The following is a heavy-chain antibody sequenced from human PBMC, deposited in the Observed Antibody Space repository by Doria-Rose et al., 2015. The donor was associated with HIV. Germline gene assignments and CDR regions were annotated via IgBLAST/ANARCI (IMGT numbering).Heavy chain of an antibody. CDR1: GVSLSSPGMG. CDR3: ARIKSSRWYHKYYFDF. CDR2: ILSDGER. J-gene: IGHJ4*02. Sequence: QVTLKESGPVLVKPTETLTLTCTVSGVSLSSPGMGVSWIRKPPGKALEWLANILSDGERSYKTSLKSRLTISRGTSKSQVVLTMTDMDPVDTATYYCARIKSSRWYHKYYFDFWGQGTLVIVSA. V-gene: IGHV2-26*01. D-gene: IGHD6-13*01.